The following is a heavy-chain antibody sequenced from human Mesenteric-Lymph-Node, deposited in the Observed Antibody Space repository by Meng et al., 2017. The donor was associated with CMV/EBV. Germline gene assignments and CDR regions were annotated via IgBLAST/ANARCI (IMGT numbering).Heavy chain of an antibody. Sequence: ASVKVSCKASGYTFTGYYIHWVRQAPGQGLEWMAWINPNSGDTNYAQRFQGRVTVTSDTSINTAYMELSGLRPDDTAVYYCARSCSSSTCRAPSPDYWGQGTLVTVSS. D-gene: IGHD2-2*01. V-gene: IGHV1-2*02. CDR2: INPNSGDT. J-gene: IGHJ4*02. CDR1: GYTFTGYY. CDR3: ARSCSSSTCRAPSPDY.